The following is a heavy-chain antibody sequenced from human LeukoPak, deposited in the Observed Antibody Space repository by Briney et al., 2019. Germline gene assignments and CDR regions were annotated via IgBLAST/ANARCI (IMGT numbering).Heavy chain of an antibody. D-gene: IGHD3-22*01. CDR3: AKPRTYYYDSSGFFDY. CDR2: ISGSGGST. CDR1: GFTFSSYA. J-gene: IGHJ4*02. Sequence: PGGSLRLSCAASGFTFSSYAMSWVRQAPGEGLEWVSAISGSGGSTYYADSVKGRFTISRDNSKNTLYLQMNSLRAEDTAVYYCAKPRTYYYDSSGFFDYWGQGTLVTVSS. V-gene: IGHV3-23*01.